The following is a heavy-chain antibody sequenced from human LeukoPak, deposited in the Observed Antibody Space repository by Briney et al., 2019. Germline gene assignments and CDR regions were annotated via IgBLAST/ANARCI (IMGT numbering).Heavy chain of an antibody. Sequence: SETLSLTCTVSNDSISPLYWGWIRQPPGKGLEFIGYIFYSGTTNFNPSLKSRVTLSVDTSKNQFSLRLNSVTAADTAIYYCARGGSAAKYYFDSWGQGTLVTVSS. CDR3: ARGGSAAKYYFDS. D-gene: IGHD6-13*01. CDR1: NDSISPLY. V-gene: IGHV4-59*11. J-gene: IGHJ4*02. CDR2: IFYSGTT.